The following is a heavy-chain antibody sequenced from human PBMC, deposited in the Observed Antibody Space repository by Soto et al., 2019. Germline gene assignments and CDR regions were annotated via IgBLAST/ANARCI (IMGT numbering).Heavy chain of an antibody. J-gene: IGHJ3*02. CDR2: IIPIFGTA. CDR1: GGTFSSYA. D-gene: IGHD2-2*01. V-gene: IGHV1-69*13. Sequence: ASVKVSCKASGGTFSSYAISWVRQATGQGLEWMGGIIPIFGTADYAQRFQGRVTITAYESPSTAYIELSSLRSEDTAVYNCASVSPALAAFDIWGQGTLVTVSS. CDR3: ASVSPALAAFDI.